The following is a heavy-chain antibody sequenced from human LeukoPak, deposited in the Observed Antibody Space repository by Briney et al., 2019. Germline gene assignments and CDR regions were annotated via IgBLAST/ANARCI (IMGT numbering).Heavy chain of an antibody. D-gene: IGHD6-6*01. CDR3: ARGVLEYRSSSPWFDP. Sequence: ASVKVSCKASGGTFSSYAISWVRQAPGQGLEWMGGIIPIFGTVNYAQKFQGRVTITTDESTSTAYMELSSLRSEDTAVYYCARGVLEYRSSSPWFDPWGQGTLVTVSS. CDR2: IIPIFGTV. J-gene: IGHJ5*02. V-gene: IGHV1-69*05. CDR1: GGTFSSYA.